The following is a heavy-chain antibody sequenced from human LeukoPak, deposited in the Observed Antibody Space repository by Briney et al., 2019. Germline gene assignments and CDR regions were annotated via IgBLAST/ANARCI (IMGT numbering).Heavy chain of an antibody. Sequence: PGGSLRLSCAASGFTSSSYEMNWVRQAPGKGLEWISYISSSGSTIYYADSVKGRFTISRDSAKKSLYLQMNSLRAEDTAVYYCAKNRGGYSGRPHDAFDIWGQGTMVTVSS. CDR1: GFTSSSYE. CDR2: ISSSGSTI. D-gene: IGHD1-26*01. J-gene: IGHJ3*02. CDR3: AKNRGGYSGRPHDAFDI. V-gene: IGHV3-48*03.